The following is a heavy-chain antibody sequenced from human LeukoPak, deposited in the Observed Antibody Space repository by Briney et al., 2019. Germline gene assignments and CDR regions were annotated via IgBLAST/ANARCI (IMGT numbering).Heavy chain of an antibody. D-gene: IGHD5-24*01. J-gene: IGHJ4*02. V-gene: IGHV1-2*02. CDR2: INPNSGGT. Sequence: ASVTVSCKASRYTFTEYYMHWVRQAPGQGLEWMGWINPNSGGTNYAQKFQGRVTMTRDTSISTAYMELSRLRSNDTAVYYCARDESRDGYNLFDYWGQGTLVTVSS. CDR1: RYTFTEYY. CDR3: ARDESRDGYNLFDY.